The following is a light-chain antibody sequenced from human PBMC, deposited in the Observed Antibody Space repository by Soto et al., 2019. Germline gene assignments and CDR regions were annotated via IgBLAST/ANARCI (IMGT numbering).Light chain of an antibody. CDR1: SSDVGGNKY. V-gene: IGLV1-40*01. CDR2: DNN. Sequence: QSVLTQPASVSGSPGQSITISCTGTSSDVGGNKYVPWYQHYPGKAPKLLIYDNNNRPSGVPDRFSGSKSGTSASLAITGLQAEDEADYYCQSYDSSLSAPYVFGTGNKVTVL. CDR3: QSYDSSLSAPYV. J-gene: IGLJ1*01.